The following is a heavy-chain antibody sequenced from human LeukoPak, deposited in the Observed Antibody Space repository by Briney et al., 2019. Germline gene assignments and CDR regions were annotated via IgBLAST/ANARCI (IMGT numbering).Heavy chain of an antibody. J-gene: IGHJ4*02. V-gene: IGHV4-39*01. CDR2: IYYSGST. CDR3: ARGLRWDLTISGTSTFDY. CDR1: GVSIRSSSFF. Sequence: SETLSLTCSVSGVSIRSSSFFWGWIRQPPGKGLEWIGSIYYSGSTYYRPSLKSRVTMSVDTSKNQFSLRLSSVTAADTAVYYCARGLRWDLTISGTSTFDYWGQGSLVTVSS. D-gene: IGHD1-26*01.